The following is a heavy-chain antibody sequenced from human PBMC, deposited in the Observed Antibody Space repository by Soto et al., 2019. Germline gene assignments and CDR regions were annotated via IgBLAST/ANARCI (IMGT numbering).Heavy chain of an antibody. Sequence: SETLSLTCTVSAHSMSSGYYWGWIRQPPGKGLEWIGSIYHTGSTYYNPSLKSRVTISLDTSKNQFSLTLSSVTATDRAVYYWARGWASGGWFHCSGNGTLV. V-gene: IGHV4-38-2*02. CDR2: IYHTGST. CDR3: ARGWASGGWFHC. CDR1: AHSMSSGYY. J-gene: IGHJ5*01. D-gene: IGHD1-26*01.